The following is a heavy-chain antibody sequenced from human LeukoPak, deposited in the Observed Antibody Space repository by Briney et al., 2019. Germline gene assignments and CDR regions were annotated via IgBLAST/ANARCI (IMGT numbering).Heavy chain of an antibody. J-gene: IGHJ4*02. Sequence: SETLSLTCTVSGGSISNFYWSWIRQPAGKGLEWIGRIYTSGSTNYNPSLKSRVTMSIDTSKSQFSLKLSSVTAADTAVYYCARTRYGSGSYTYLDYWGQGTLVTVSS. D-gene: IGHD3-10*01. V-gene: IGHV4-4*07. CDR3: ARTRYGSGSYTYLDY. CDR2: IYTSGST. CDR1: GGSISNFY.